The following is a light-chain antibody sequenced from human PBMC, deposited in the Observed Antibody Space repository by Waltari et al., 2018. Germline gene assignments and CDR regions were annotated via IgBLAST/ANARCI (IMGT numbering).Light chain of an antibody. V-gene: IGLV1-36*01. CDR1: SPNIGNNV. J-gene: IGLJ3*02. CDR3: SSYTSSSTWV. CDR2: YVD. Sequence: QSVLTQPPSVSEAPRQRVTISCSGSSPNIGNNVVNWYQQLPGKAPKLLIYYVDLLPSGVSDRFSGSKSGTSASLAISGLQSEDEADYYCSSYTSSSTWVFGGGTKVTDL.